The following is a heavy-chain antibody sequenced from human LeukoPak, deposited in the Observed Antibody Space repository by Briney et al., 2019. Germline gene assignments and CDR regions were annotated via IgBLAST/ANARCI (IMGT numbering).Heavy chain of an antibody. CDR1: GGTFSSYA. CDR2: IIPILGIA. CDR3: ACTRARPGGYFDY. D-gene: IGHD6-6*01. Sequence: SVKVSCKASGGTFSSYAISWVRQAPGQGLEWMGRIIPILGIANYAQKFQGRVTITADKSTSTAYMELSSLRSEDTAVYYCACTRARPGGYFDYWGQGTLVTVSS. V-gene: IGHV1-69*04. J-gene: IGHJ4*02.